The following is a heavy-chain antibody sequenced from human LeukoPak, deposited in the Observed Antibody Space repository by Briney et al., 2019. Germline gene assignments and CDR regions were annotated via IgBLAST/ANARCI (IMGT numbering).Heavy chain of an antibody. CDR1: GASITSSSYY. CDR3: ARQVYYGGYYYYYMDV. Sequence: SETLSLTCTVSGASITSSSYYWDWIRQPPGKGLEWIGTIYYSGSTYYNPSLKSRVTISVDTSKNQFSLKLSSVTAADTAVYYCARQVYYGGYYYYYMDVWGKGTTVTVSS. CDR2: IYYSGST. D-gene: IGHD3-10*01. V-gene: IGHV4-39*01. J-gene: IGHJ6*03.